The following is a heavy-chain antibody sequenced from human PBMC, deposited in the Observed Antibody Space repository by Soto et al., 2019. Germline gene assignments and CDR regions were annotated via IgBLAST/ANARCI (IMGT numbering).Heavy chain of an antibody. D-gene: IGHD3-3*01. CDR1: GFTFSSYD. CDR3: ARAALRSNYYYYYVDV. CDR2: IGTAGDT. J-gene: IGHJ6*03. V-gene: IGHV3-13*01. Sequence: EVQLVESGGGLVQPGGSLRLSCAASGFTFSSYDMHWVRQATGKGLEWVSAIGTAGDTYYPGSVKGRFPISRENAKNSSYLQMNSLRAGDTAVYYCARAALRSNYYYYYVDVWGKGTTVTVSS.